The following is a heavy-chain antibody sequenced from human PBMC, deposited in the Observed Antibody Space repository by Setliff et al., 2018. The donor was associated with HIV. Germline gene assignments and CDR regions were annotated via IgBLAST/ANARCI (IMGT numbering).Heavy chain of an antibody. Sequence: SETLSLTCAVYGGSCTNYYWTWIRQSPGKGLEWIGEVIHSGKTNYNPSLRSRVTISVDTSKNQFSLKLTSVTAADTAAYYCARWHYSGHYFDSWGQRTLVTVSS. J-gene: IGHJ4*02. D-gene: IGHD6-19*01. V-gene: IGHV4-34*12. CDR2: VIHSGKT. CDR1: GGSCTNYY. CDR3: ARWHYSGHYFDS.